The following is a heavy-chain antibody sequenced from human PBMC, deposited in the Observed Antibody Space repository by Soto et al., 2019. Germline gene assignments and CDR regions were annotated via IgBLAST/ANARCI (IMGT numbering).Heavy chain of an antibody. CDR1: VGSISSSNW. V-gene: IGHV4-4*02. CDR3: ARDNLVVRGVMAFDY. CDR2: IYHSGST. J-gene: IGHJ4*02. Sequence: SETLSLNCAVSVGSISSSNWWSCVRQPPGKGLEWIGEIYHSGSTNYNPSLKSRVTISVDKSKNQFSLKLSSVTAADTAVYYCARDNLVVRGVMAFDYWGQGTLVTVSS. D-gene: IGHD3-10*01.